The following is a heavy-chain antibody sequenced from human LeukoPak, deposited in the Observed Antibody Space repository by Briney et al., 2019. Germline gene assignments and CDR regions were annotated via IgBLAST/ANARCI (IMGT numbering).Heavy chain of an antibody. CDR1: GGSFSGYY. CDR3: ARDGPHLWFGELSWFDP. Sequence: PSETLSLTCAVYGGSFSGYYWSWIRQPPGKGLEWIGEINHSGSTNYNPSLKSRVTISVDTSKNQFSLKLSSVTAADTAVYYCARDGPHLWFGELSWFDPWGQGTLVTVSS. J-gene: IGHJ5*02. CDR2: INHSGST. V-gene: IGHV4-34*01. D-gene: IGHD3-10*01.